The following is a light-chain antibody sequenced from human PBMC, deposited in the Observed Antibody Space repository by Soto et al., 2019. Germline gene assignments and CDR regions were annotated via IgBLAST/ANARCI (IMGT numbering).Light chain of an antibody. CDR3: SSYAGSNLKGV. CDR1: SSDVGGYNY. Sequence: QSALTQPPSASGSPGQSVTISCTGTSSDVGGYNYVSWYQQHPGKAPKLMIYEVSKRPSGVPDRFSGSKSGNTASLTVSGLQAEDEADYYCSSYAGSNLKGVFGGGTKLTVL. J-gene: IGLJ2*01. V-gene: IGLV2-8*01. CDR2: EVS.